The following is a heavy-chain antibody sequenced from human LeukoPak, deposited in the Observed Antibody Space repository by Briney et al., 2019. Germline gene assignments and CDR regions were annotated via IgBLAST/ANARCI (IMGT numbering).Heavy chain of an antibody. D-gene: IGHD3-10*01. J-gene: IGHJ4*02. Sequence: PGGSLRLSCAASQFTLSTYWMSWVRQAPGEGLEWVAYIKQDGSEKNYVDSVKGRFTISRDNAKNSLYLQMNSLRAEDTALYYCARGYGSGEDGDYWGQGTLVTVSS. CDR1: QFTLSTYW. CDR2: IKQDGSEK. V-gene: IGHV3-7*05. CDR3: ARGYGSGEDGDY.